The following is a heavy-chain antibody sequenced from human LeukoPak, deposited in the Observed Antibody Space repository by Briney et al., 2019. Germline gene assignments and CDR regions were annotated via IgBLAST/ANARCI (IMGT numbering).Heavy chain of an antibody. J-gene: IGHJ4*02. V-gene: IGHV3-23*01. Sequence: GGSLRLSCAASGFIFRSYAMSWVRPAPGMGLAWVSVINEGGGKIYYVDSVKGRFTISRDNSKNTLDLQMKSLRAEDTAGYYCAKDLAPSTVEAPFDCLVRGTLTTVT. D-gene: IGHD4-23*01. CDR3: AKDLAPSTVEAPFDC. CDR1: GFIFRSYA. CDR2: INEGGGKI.